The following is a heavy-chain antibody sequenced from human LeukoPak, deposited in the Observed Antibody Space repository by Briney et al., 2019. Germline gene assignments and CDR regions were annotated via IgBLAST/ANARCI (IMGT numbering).Heavy chain of an antibody. CDR2: IRNDASSR. V-gene: IGHV3-30*02. CDR3: AREIFSSASRGAIGY. Sequence: GGSLRLSCAASGFTFSTYGMHWVRQAPGKGLDWVAFIRNDASSRYYADSLKGRFSISRDNSKDTLYLQIDDLRTEDTAVFYCAREIFSSASRGAIGYWGQGTLVTVSS. CDR1: GFTFSTYG. J-gene: IGHJ4*02. D-gene: IGHD6-19*01.